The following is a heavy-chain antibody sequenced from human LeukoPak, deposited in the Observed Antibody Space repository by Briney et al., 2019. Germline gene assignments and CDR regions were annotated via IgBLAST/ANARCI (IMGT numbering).Heavy chain of an antibody. V-gene: IGHV1-69*05. CDR3: ASESTVAGNFDY. Sequence: SVKVSCRASGGTFSSYAISWVRQAPGQGLEWMGGIIPIFGTANYAQKFQGRVTITTDESTSTAYMELSSLRSEDTAVYYCASESTVAGNFDYWGQGTLVTVSS. D-gene: IGHD6-19*01. CDR1: GGTFSSYA. CDR2: IIPIFGTA. J-gene: IGHJ4*02.